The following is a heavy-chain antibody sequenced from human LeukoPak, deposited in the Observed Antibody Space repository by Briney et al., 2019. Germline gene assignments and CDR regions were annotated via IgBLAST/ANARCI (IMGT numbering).Heavy chain of an antibody. CDR3: ARSGYIYGADAFDI. J-gene: IGHJ3*02. CDR2: LSHSGYT. V-gene: IGHV4-59*01. D-gene: IGHD5-18*01. Sequence: SATLSLTCAVSGASINSFYWSWIRQPPGKGLEWIGYLSHSGYTTYNPSLKSRVTMSVDTSKNYLSLKLTSMTAADTALYYCARSGYIYGADAFDIWGQGTMVSVPS. CDR1: GASINSFY.